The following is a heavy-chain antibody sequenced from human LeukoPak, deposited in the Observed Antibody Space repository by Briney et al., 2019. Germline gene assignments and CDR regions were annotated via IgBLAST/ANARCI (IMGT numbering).Heavy chain of an antibody. CDR1: GFTFSSYE. V-gene: IGHV3-48*03. J-gene: IGHJ4*02. Sequence: PEGSLRLSCAASGFTFSSYEMNWVRQAPGKELEWVSYISSSGSTIYYADSVKGRFTISRDNAKNSLYLQMNSLRAEDTAVYYCARARDRKYYYDSSGYYRPPPEYWGQGTLVTVSS. CDR3: ARARDRKYYYDSSGYYRPPPEY. D-gene: IGHD3-22*01. CDR2: ISSSGSTI.